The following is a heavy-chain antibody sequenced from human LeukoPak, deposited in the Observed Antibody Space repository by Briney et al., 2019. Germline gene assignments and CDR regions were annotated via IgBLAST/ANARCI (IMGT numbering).Heavy chain of an antibody. V-gene: IGHV3-30*02. CDR3: ASRPTGFDWGPFDY. CDR1: GFTFNNYV. CDR2: FRYDGNHE. Sequence: HPGGSLRLSCAASGFTFNNYVIHWVRQPPRRGLEWVAFFRYDGNHEYYADSVKGRFTFSRDNSKNTLLLQMNSLRTEDTAVYYCASRPTGFDWGPFDYWGQGTLVTVSS. J-gene: IGHJ4*02. D-gene: IGHD5-12*01.